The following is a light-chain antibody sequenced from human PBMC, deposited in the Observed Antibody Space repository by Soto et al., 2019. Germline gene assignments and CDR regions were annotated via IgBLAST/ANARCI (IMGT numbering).Light chain of an antibody. J-gene: IGKJ3*01. Sequence: EIVLTQSPGTLSLSPGERATLSCRASQSVSSSFVAWYQQKPGQAPRLLIYGASTRATDIPDRFSGSGSGTDFTPTISGLEPDDFAVYYCQQYGSSPLFTFGPGTKVDIK. CDR1: QSVSSSF. CDR2: GAS. CDR3: QQYGSSPLFT. V-gene: IGKV3-20*01.